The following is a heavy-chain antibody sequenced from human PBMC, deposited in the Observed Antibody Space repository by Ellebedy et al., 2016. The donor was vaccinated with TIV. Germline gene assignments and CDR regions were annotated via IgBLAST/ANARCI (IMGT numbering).Heavy chain of an antibody. CDR1: GFNFRSYW. Sequence: GGSLRLSCAASGFNFRSYWTTWVRQAPGKGLEWVAKIRQEGDEIYYVESVKGRFTISRDNAKNSLFLQMNSLRVEDTAVYYCARRASYGDYAVQVNPWFDPWGQGTLVTVSS. CDR3: ARRASYGDYAVQVNPWFDP. D-gene: IGHD4-17*01. V-gene: IGHV3-7*01. J-gene: IGHJ5*02. CDR2: IRQEGDEI.